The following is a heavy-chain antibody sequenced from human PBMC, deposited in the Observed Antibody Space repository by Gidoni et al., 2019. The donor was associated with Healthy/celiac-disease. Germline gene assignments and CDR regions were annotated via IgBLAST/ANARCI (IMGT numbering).Heavy chain of an antibody. Sequence: EGLEWVANIKQDGSEKYYVDSVKGRFTISRDNAKNSLYLQMNSLRAEDTAVYYCARDLGLDWFDPWGQGTLVTVSS. CDR2: IKQDGSEK. D-gene: IGHD7-27*01. J-gene: IGHJ5*02. V-gene: IGHV3-7*03. CDR3: ARDLGLDWFDP.